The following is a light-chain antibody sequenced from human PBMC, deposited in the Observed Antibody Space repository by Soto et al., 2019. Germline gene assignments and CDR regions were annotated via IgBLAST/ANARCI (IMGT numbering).Light chain of an antibody. V-gene: IGLV2-14*03. CDR1: RSDIGAYNF. CDR2: DVN. Sequence: QSALTQPASVSGSPGQSITISCTGTRSDIGAYNFVSLYQQHPGEVPKLMLYDVNVRPSGVSNRFSGSKSGNTASLTISGLQAEDEADYYCTSWTTSTTMIFGGGTKLTVL. CDR3: TSWTTSTTMI. J-gene: IGLJ2*01.